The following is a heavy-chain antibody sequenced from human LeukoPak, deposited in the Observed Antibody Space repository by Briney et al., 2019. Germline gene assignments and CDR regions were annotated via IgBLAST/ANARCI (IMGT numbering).Heavy chain of an antibody. CDR3: EREDIAMESSGLLTNY. D-gene: IGHD2-21*01. J-gene: IGHJ4*02. CDR2: IRRDGGEK. Sequence: GGLRLSCAASGFTFRSCWMSWVRQAPGKGLEWVANIRRDGGEKHYVDSVEGRFTISTDKAKNSVYLQMNSMRAEDTAVYYCEREDIAMESSGLLTNYWGQGTLVTVSS. V-gene: IGHV3-7*01. CDR1: GFTFRSCW.